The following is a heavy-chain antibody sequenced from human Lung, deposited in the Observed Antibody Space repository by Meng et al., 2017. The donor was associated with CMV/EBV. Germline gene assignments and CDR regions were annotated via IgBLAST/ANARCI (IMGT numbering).Heavy chain of an antibody. CDR1: GASVNGGTRY. J-gene: IGHJ4*02. CDR3: AKFPDRRDTGF. V-gene: IGHV4-39*02. CDR2: IYSGGQT. D-gene: IGHD1-14*01. Sequence: CSVSGASVNGGTRYWGWIRQSPGKGLEWIGSIYSGGQTFYSPSLRNRVILAVDTSKNHFSLKMTSVTTADTAVYFCAKFPDRRDTGFWGRGALVTVSS.